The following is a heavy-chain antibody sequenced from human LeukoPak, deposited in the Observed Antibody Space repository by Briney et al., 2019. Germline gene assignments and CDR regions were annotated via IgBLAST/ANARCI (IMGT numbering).Heavy chain of an antibody. Sequence: AGGSLRLSCAASGFTLSTYVMSWVRQAPGKGLEWVSTISGTGGNTYYAGSVKGRFTISRDNSKNTLYLQVNSLRAEDTAVYYCAKGEDAFDYWGQGTLVTVSS. CDR3: AKGEDAFDY. V-gene: IGHV3-23*01. CDR1: GFTLSTYV. J-gene: IGHJ4*02. CDR2: ISGTGGNT.